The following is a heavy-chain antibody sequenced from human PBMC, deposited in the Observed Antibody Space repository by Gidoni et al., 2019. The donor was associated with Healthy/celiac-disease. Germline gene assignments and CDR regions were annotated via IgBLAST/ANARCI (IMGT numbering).Heavy chain of an antibody. Sequence: QVQLQESGPGLVKPSETLSLTCTVSGGSISSYYWSWIRQPPGKGLEWIGYIYYSGSPNYNPSLKSRVTMSLDASKNEFSLKLNSVTAADTAVYYCARDAGGLDPWGQGTLVTVSS. CDR3: ARDAGGLDP. J-gene: IGHJ5*02. CDR1: GGSISSYY. D-gene: IGHD2-15*01. CDR2: IYYSGSP. V-gene: IGHV4-59*01.